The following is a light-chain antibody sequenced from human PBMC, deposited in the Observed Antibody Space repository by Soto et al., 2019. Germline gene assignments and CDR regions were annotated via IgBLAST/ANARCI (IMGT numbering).Light chain of an antibody. CDR2: GAS. V-gene: IGKV3-20*01. Sequence: EIVLTQSPGTLSLSPGERATLSCRASQSASSIYLAWYQQKPGQAPRLLIYGASSRATGIPDRFSGSGSGTDFPLTISRLEPEDFAVYYWQQYGSSPLYTFGQGKKLEI. CDR1: QSASSIY. J-gene: IGKJ2*01. CDR3: QQYGSSPLYT.